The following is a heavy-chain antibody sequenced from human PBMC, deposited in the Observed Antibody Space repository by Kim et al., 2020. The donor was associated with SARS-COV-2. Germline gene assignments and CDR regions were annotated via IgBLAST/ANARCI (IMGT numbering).Heavy chain of an antibody. V-gene: IGHV3-33*01. CDR3: ARTLVLSGYYGMDV. J-gene: IGHJ6*02. D-gene: IGHD3-10*01. Sequence: YGDSVKGRFTISRDNSKTTLYLQMNRLRAEDTAVYYCARTLVLSGYYGMDVWGQGTTVTVSS.